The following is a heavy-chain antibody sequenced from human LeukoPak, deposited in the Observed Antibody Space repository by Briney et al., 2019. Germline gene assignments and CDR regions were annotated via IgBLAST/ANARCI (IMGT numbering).Heavy chain of an antibody. D-gene: IGHD2-15*01. V-gene: IGHV3-23*01. CDR1: GFTVSSNC. Sequence: TGGCLRLACAASGFTVSSNCMSCVRQEPGEGLEWVSAVSGSGADTYYADSVKGRFTISRDNSKNTLYLQMNSRRAEDTAIYFCAKELRRSPTYYFVYWGQGTLVTVSS. CDR3: AKELRRSPTYYFVY. CDR2: VSGSGADT. J-gene: IGHJ4*02.